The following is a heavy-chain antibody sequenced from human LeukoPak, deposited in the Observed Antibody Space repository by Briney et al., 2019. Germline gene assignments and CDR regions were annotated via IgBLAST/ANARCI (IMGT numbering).Heavy chain of an antibody. CDR1: GFTFSTYG. D-gene: IGHD2-2*01. CDR3: AKGGSGTSRNLFDY. J-gene: IGHJ4*02. CDR2: IRYDGSNK. Sequence: PGGSLRLSCAASGFTFSTYGMHWVRQAPGKGLEWVAFIRYDGSNKYYADSVKGRFTISRDNSKNTLYLQMNSLRAEDTAVYYCAKGGSGTSRNLFDYWGQETLVTVSS. V-gene: IGHV3-30*02.